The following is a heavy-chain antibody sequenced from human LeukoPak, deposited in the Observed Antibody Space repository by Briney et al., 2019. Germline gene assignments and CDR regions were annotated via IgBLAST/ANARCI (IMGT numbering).Heavy chain of an antibody. CDR2: IYTSGST. CDR1: GGSISSGSYY. V-gene: IGHV4-61*02. J-gene: IGHJ4*02. D-gene: IGHD3-3*01. Sequence: PSETLSLTCTVSGGSISSGSYYWSWIRQPAGKGLEWIGRIYTSGSTNYNPSLKSRATISVDTSKNQFSLKLSSVTAADTAVYYCARGSVLRHFNYWGQGTLVTVSS. CDR3: ARGSVLRHFNY.